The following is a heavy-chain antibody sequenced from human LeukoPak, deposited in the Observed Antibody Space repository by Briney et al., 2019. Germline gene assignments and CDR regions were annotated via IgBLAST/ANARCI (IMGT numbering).Heavy chain of an antibody. CDR3: SGSVGVPENRVDP. CDR2: IYHSGST. D-gene: IGHD2-2*01. V-gene: IGHV4-30-2*01. CDR1: GGSISSGGYY. J-gene: IGHJ5*02. Sequence: SQTLSLTCTVSGGSISSGGYYWSWIRQPPGKGLEWIGYIYHSGSTYYHPSLKSRVTISVDRSKNQFSLKLSSVTAADTAGYYCSGSVGVPENRVDPWGQGTLVTVSS.